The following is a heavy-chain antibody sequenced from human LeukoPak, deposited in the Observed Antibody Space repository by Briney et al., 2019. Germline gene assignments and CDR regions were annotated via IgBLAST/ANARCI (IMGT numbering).Heavy chain of an antibody. V-gene: IGHV1-8*01. CDR3: ARALGPAGYRWWFDP. J-gene: IGHJ5*02. CDR2: MNPNSDNT. CDR1: GYTFTTYD. D-gene: IGHD2-2*01. Sequence: ASVKVSCKASGYTFTTYDINWVRQATGQGLGWMGWMNPNSDNTGYAQKFQGRVTITRNPSISTAYMEMSSLRYEDTAVYYCARALGPAGYRWWFDPWGQGTLVTVSS.